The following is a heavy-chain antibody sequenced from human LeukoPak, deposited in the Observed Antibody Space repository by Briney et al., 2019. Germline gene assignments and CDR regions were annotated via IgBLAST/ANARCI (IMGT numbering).Heavy chain of an antibody. CDR1: GFTFTNSA. J-gene: IGHJ4*02. CDR3: AREQPAGSTDY. V-gene: IGHV3-64*01. D-gene: IGHD1-14*01. CDR2: ISPDGRAT. Sequence: PGGSLRLSCAASGFTFTNSAMNWVRQSPGKGLEYVSVISPDGRATYYTNSVKGRFTISRDNSKNTVYLQMDSLRDDDTAVYYCAREQPAGSTDYWGQGTLVTVSS.